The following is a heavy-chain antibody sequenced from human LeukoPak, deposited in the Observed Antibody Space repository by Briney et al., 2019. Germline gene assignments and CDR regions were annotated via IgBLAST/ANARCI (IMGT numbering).Heavy chain of an antibody. CDR1: GYTFTGYY. D-gene: IGHD6-13*01. Sequence: ASVKVSCKASGYTFTGYYMHWVRQAPGQGLEWMGWINPNSGGTNYAQKFQGRVTMTRDTSISTACMELSRLRSDDTAVYYCARVGGSSWYDDYWGQGTLVTVSS. V-gene: IGHV1-2*02. CDR2: INPNSGGT. J-gene: IGHJ4*02. CDR3: ARVGGSSWYDDY.